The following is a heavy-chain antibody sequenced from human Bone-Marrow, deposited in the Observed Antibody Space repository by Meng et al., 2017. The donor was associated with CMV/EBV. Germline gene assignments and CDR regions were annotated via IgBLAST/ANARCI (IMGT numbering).Heavy chain of an antibody. J-gene: IGHJ4*02. CDR1: GFTFSRYG. Sequence: GGSLRLSCATSGFTFSRYGLYWVRQAPGKGLEWVAFIPNDGSKKLYADFVKGRFTVSRDNSKNTLHLQMSSLRAGDTAMYYCARGDRATITNNVPYYFDFWGRGTRATVSS. V-gene: IGHV3-30*02. CDR3: ARGDRATITNNVPYYFDF. D-gene: IGHD4-11*01. CDR2: IPNDGSKK.